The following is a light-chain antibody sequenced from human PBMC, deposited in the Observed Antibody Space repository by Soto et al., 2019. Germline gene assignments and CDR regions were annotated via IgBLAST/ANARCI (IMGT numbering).Light chain of an antibody. CDR2: KES. Sequence: DIQMTQPPSTLSASVGDRVTITCRASQSISTWLAWYQQEPGKAPKLLIYKESSLQSGVPSRFSGRGSVTDFTLTISSLHPYDFATYYCQQYNSYSLTLGQETRVEIK. J-gene: IGKJ1*01. CDR1: QSISTW. V-gene: IGKV1-5*03. CDR3: QQYNSYSLT.